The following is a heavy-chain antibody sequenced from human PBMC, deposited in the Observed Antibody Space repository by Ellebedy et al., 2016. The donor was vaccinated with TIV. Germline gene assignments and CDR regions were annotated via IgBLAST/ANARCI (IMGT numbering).Heavy chain of an antibody. CDR1: GYTFTGYY. CDR3: ARGLRYSSTDY. J-gene: IGHJ4*02. Sequence: ASVKVSCXASGYTFTGYYMHWVRQAPGQGLEWMGWISANSGATDYAQKFQGRVTMTRNTSISTAYMELSSLRSEDTAVYYCARGLRYSSTDYWGQGTLVTVSS. V-gene: IGHV1-2*02. D-gene: IGHD6-13*01. CDR2: ISANSGAT.